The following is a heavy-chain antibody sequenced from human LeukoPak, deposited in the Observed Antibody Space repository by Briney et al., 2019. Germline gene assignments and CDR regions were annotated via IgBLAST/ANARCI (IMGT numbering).Heavy chain of an antibody. D-gene: IGHD3-22*01. V-gene: IGHV4-39*07. CDR1: GSSISSSNYY. J-gene: IGHJ4*02. CDR2: IYYSGST. Sequence: SETLSLTCTVSGSSISSSNYYWGWIRQPPGKGLEWIGSIYYSGSTYYNPSLKSRVTISVDTSKNQFSLKLNSVTAADTAVYYCARDRNPYYDTSGFDYWGQGTLVTVSS. CDR3: ARDRNPYYDTSGFDY.